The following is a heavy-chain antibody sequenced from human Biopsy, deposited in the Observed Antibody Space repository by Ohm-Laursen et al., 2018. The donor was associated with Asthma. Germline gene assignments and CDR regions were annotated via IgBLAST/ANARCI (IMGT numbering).Heavy chain of an antibody. J-gene: IGHJ5*02. V-gene: IGHV4-34*01. D-gene: IGHD1-20*01. CDR2: IDQSGYT. CDR1: GGPFSFY. CDR3: ARAAITGIRGWFDP. Sequence: TLSLTCAVNGGPFSFYWSWIRQPPGKGLEWIGEIDQSGYTNYNPSLKSRVTISADTSKNQFHLNLSSVTAADTAVYFCARAAITGIRGWFDPWGQGTQVTVSS.